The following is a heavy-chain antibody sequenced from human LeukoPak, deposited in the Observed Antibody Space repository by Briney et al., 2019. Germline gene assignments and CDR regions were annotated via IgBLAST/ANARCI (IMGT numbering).Heavy chain of an antibody. V-gene: IGHV3-23*01. J-gene: IGHJ4*02. CDR2: ISGSGGST. Sequence: GGSLRLSCAASGFTFSTYDMTWVRQAPGKGLEWVSSISGSGGSTYYADSVKGRFTTSRDNSKNTLYLQMNGLRAEDTAVYYCAKDLAAVPGNKYFDYWGQGTLVTVSS. CDR3: AKDLAAVPGNKYFDY. CDR1: GFTFSTYD. D-gene: IGHD6-19*01.